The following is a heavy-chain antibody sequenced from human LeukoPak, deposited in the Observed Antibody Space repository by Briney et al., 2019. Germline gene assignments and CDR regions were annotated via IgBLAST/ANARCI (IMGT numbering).Heavy chain of an antibody. CDR1: GLTFSSYS. V-gene: IGHV3-7*01. CDR2: IKQDGSEK. Sequence: GGSLRLSCAASGLTFSSYSMNWVRQAPGKGLEWVANIKQDGSEKYYVDSVKGRFTISRDNAKTSLYLQMNSLRAEDTAVYYCARDQGYSPYWGQGTLVTVSS. D-gene: IGHD6-13*01. J-gene: IGHJ4*02. CDR3: ARDQGYSPY.